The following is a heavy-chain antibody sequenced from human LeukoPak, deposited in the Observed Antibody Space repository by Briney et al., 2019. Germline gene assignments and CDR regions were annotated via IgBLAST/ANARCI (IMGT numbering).Heavy chain of an antibody. CDR2: IYYSGST. V-gene: IGHV4-59*01. CDR1: GGSISSYY. D-gene: IGHD3-22*01. Sequence: PSETLSLTCTVSGGSISSYYWSWIRQPPGKGLEWIGYIYYSGSTNYNPSLKSRATISVDTSKNQFSLKLSSVTAADTAVYYCATGYYYDSSGFFDYWGQGTLVTVSS. J-gene: IGHJ4*02. CDR3: ATGYYYDSSGFFDY.